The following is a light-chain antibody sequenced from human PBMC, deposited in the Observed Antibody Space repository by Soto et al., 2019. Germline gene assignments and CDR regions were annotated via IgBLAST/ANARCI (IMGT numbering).Light chain of an antibody. J-gene: IGKJ4*01. Sequence: VVTQSPLSLSVTLGQPASISCRSSRSLVFSDGNTYLHWFQQRPGQSPRRLIDNVSNRDSGVPDRFSGSGSGTEFTLTVSSLQPEDFATYYCQQLNAYPHSFGGGTKVEIK. V-gene: IGKV2-30*01. CDR3: QQLNAYPHS. CDR1: RSLVFSDGNTY. CDR2: NVS.